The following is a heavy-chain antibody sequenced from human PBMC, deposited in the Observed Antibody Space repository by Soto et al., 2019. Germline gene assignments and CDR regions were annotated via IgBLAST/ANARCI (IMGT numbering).Heavy chain of an antibody. CDR3: ASQDLRPGSRFDP. CDR1: GGSISSSSYY. J-gene: IGHJ5*02. CDR2: IYYSGST. V-gene: IGHV4-39*01. Sequence: QLQLQESGPGLVKPSETLSLTCTVSGGSISSSSYYWGWIRQPPGKGLEWIGSIYYSGSTYYNPSLKSRVTISVDTSKNQFSLKLSSVTAADTAVYYCASQDLRPGSRFDPWGQGTLVTVSS. D-gene: IGHD2-15*01.